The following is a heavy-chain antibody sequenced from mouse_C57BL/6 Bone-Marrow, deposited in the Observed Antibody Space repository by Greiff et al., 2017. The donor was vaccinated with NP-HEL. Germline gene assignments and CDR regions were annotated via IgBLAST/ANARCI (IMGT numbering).Heavy chain of an antibody. CDR2: ISSGSSTN. CDR3: ARRRLRYAMDY. CDR1: GFTFSDYG. Sequence: DVMLVESGGGLVKPGGSLTLSCAASGFTFSDYGMHWVRQAPEKGLEWVAYISSGSSTNYYADPVKGRFTIPRANAKNNLFLQMTSLRSEDTAMYYCARRRLRYAMDYWGQGTSVTVSS. J-gene: IGHJ4*01. D-gene: IGHD1-2*01. V-gene: IGHV5-17*01.